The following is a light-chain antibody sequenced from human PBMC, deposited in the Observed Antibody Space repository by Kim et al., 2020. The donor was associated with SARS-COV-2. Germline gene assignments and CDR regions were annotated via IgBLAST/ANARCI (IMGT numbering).Light chain of an antibody. Sequence: GQRVTISCSGSSSNIGSNTVNWYQLLPGTAPKVLIYSNDQRPSGVPDRFSGSKSGTSASLAISGLQSEDEADYYCAARDDSLNGPVFGGGTKVTVL. J-gene: IGLJ3*02. CDR3: AARDDSLNGPV. CDR1: SSNIGSNT. CDR2: SND. V-gene: IGLV1-44*01.